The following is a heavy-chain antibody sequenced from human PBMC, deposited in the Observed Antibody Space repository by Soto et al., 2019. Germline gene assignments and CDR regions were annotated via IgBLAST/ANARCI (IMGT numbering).Heavy chain of an antibody. CDR1: GYTFINYY. J-gene: IGHJ4*02. CDR2: INPSSGGT. Sequence: ASVEVSCKXSGYTFINYYIHWVRQAPGQGLEWMGIINPSSGGTKYAQNFQVRVTMTRDTSSNSSYMELSSLTSDDTAVYFCARAPFGGSFYPFDYWGPGTLVTVSS. D-gene: IGHD1-26*01. CDR3: ARAPFGGSFYPFDY. V-gene: IGHV1-46*01.